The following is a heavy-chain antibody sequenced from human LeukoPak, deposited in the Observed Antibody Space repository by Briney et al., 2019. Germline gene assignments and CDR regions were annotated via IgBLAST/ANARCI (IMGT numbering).Heavy chain of an antibody. D-gene: IGHD3-22*01. Sequence: GGSLRLSCAASGFTFSTYSMNGVRQAPGKGRVGWSSISCSSGYIYYAESVKSRFTISRDNAKNSLYLQMNSLRAEDTAVYYCARVAYYYDSSGKHDAFDIWGQGTRVTVSS. CDR3: ARVAYYYDSSGKHDAFDI. J-gene: IGHJ3*02. CDR1: GFTFSTYS. CDR2: ISCSSGYI. V-gene: IGHV3-21*01.